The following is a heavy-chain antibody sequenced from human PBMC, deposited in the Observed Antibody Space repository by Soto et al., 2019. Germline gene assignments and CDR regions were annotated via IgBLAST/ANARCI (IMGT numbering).Heavy chain of an antibody. Sequence: QVQLVQSGAEVKKPGASMKVSCKASGYTFTSYGISWVRQAPGQGLEWMGWISAYNGNTNYAQKLQGRVTMTTDTSTSTAYRELRSLRSDDTAVYYWARALTGTTSFDYWGQGTLVTVSS. D-gene: IGHD1-7*01. V-gene: IGHV1-18*01. CDR1: GYTFTSYG. CDR2: ISAYNGNT. J-gene: IGHJ4*02. CDR3: ARALTGTTSFDY.